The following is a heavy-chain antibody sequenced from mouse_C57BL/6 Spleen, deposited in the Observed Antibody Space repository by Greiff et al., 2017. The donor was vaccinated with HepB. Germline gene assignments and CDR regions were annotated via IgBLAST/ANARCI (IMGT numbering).Heavy chain of an antibody. CDR1: GYTFTDYE. J-gene: IGHJ3*01. D-gene: IGHD1-1*01. Sequence: QVQLQQSGAELVRPGASVTLSCKASGYTFTDYEMHWVKQTPVHGLEWIGAIDPETGGTAYNQKFKGKAILTADKSSSTAYMELRSLTSEDSAVYYCTCSITTVVATPVADWGPGTLVTVSA. V-gene: IGHV1-15*01. CDR2: IDPETGGT. CDR3: TCSITTVVATPVAD.